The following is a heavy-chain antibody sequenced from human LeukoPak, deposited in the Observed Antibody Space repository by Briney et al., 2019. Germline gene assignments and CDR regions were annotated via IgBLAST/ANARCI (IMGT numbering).Heavy chain of an antibody. J-gene: IGHJ5*02. D-gene: IGHD6-13*01. V-gene: IGHV4-34*01. CDR2: INHSGST. Sequence: KSSETLSLTCAVYGGSFSGYYWSWIRQPPGKGLEWIGEINHSGSTNYNPSLKSRVTISVDTSKNQFSLKLSSVTAADTAVYYCARNHGSSWYVQNWFDPWGQGTLVTVSS. CDR1: GGSFSGYY. CDR3: ARNHGSSWYVQNWFDP.